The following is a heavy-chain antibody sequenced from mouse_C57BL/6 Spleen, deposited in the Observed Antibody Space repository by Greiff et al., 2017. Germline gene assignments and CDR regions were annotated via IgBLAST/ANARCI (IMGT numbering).Heavy chain of an antibody. CDR2: INPNNGGT. CDR3: ASGTGGY. V-gene: IGHV1-26*01. Sequence: VQLQRSGPELVKPGASVKISCKASGYTFTDYYMNWVKQSHGKSLEWIGDINPNNGGTSYNQKFKGKATLTVDKSSSTAYMELRSLTSEDSAVYYCASGTGGYWGQGTTLTVSS. J-gene: IGHJ2*01. D-gene: IGHD4-1*01. CDR1: GYTFTDYY.